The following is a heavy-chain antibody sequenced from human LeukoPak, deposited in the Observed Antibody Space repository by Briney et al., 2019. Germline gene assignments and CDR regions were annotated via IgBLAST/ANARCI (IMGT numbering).Heavy chain of an antibody. CDR3: ASQRVQLWLPDYYYGMDV. CDR1: GYTFTGYY. D-gene: IGHD5-18*01. CDR2: INPNSGGT. Sequence: ASVKVSCKASGYTFTGYYMHWVRQAPGQGLEWMGWINPNSGGTNYAQKFQGRVTVTRDTSISTAYMELSRLRSDDTAVYYCASQRVQLWLPDYYYGMDVWGQGTTVTVSS. J-gene: IGHJ6*02. V-gene: IGHV1-2*02.